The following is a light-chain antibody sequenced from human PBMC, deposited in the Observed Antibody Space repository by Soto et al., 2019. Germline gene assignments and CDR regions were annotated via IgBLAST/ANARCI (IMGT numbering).Light chain of an antibody. CDR3: QQHNNWPLT. V-gene: IGKV3D-15*01. CDR1: QSADSN. J-gene: IGKJ4*01. Sequence: EIVLTQSQDTLSVSPGETATLSCRASQSADSNLAWYQQKPGQAPRLLMYRISARATGIPARFSGSGSGTEFTLTISSRQSEDAAVYYCQQHNNWPLTLVVGTKVEI. CDR2: RIS.